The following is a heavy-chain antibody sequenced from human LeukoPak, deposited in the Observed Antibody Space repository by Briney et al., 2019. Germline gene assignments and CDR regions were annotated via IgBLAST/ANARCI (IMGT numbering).Heavy chain of an antibody. Sequence: SETLSLTCTVSGASISSSSFYWAWIRQPPGKGLAWIGSIYYSGSTYYNPSLKSRVTISVDTSKNQFSLKLSSVTAADTAVYYCARDRGDGYYPGTFDIWGQGTMVTVSS. CDR3: ARDRGDGYYPGTFDI. CDR1: GASISSSSFY. CDR2: IYYSGST. J-gene: IGHJ3*02. V-gene: IGHV4-39*07. D-gene: IGHD5-24*01.